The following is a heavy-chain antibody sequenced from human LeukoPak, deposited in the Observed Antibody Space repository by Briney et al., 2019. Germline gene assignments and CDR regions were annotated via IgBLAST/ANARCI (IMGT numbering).Heavy chain of an antibody. J-gene: IGHJ6*03. CDR3: AKEGYSNYYYMDV. CDR1: GFTFSSYG. Sequence: PGGSLRLSCAASGFTFSSYGMHWVRQAPGKGLEWVAFIRYDGSNKYYADSVKGRFTISRDNSKNTLYLQMNSLRAEDTAVYYCAKEGYSNYYYMDVWGKGTTVTVSS. CDR2: IRYDGSNK. D-gene: IGHD1-26*01. V-gene: IGHV3-30*02.